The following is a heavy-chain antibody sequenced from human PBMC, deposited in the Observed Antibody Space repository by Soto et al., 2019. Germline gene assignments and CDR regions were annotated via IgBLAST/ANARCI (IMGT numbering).Heavy chain of an antibody. D-gene: IGHD4-4*01. CDR2: IKQDGSEK. CDR1: GFTFSSYW. J-gene: IGHJ6*03. V-gene: IGHV3-7*01. Sequence: PGGSLRLSCAASGFTFSSYWMSWVRQAPGKGLEWVANIKQDGSEKYYVDSVKGRFTISRDNAKNSLYLQMNSLRAEDTAVYYCARSKEEGYYYYMDVWGKGTTVTVSS. CDR3: ARSKEEGYYYYMDV.